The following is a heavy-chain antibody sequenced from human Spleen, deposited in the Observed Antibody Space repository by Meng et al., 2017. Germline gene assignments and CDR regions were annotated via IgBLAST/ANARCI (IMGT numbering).Heavy chain of an antibody. J-gene: IGHJ4*02. V-gene: IGHV4-61*01. Sequence: SETLSLTCTFSGASVSSANYYWSWIRQPPGKGLEWIGYIYYSGSTNYNPSLKSRVTISVDTSKNQFSLKLSSVTAADTAVYYCAKVPQRLYSSSWYPSHPFDYWGQGTVVTVSS. D-gene: IGHD6-13*01. CDR2: IYYSGST. CDR3: AKVPQRLYSSSWYPSHPFDY. CDR1: GASVSSANYY.